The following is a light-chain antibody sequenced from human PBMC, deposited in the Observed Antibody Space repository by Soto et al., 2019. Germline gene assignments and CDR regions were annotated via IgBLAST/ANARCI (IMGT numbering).Light chain of an antibody. Sequence: QSVLTQPPSASGPPGQRVNISCSGSNSHIDSNTVNWYQQLPGTAPKLLLSSFNPRPSGVPDRFSGSKSGSSASLAISRLQSAYQAEYYWAAWDDRLNGCVFGVGTKLTVL. J-gene: IGLJ3*02. CDR1: NSHIDSNT. CDR3: AAWDDRLNGCV. V-gene: IGLV1-44*01. CDR2: SFN.